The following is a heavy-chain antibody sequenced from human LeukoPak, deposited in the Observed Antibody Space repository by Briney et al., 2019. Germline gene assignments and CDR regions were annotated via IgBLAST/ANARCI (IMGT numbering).Heavy chain of an antibody. CDR3: ARVRSTSNYGMDV. CDR2: IYSGGST. CDR1: RFTASSNY. Sequence: GGSLRLSCAASRFTASSNYMSWVRQAPGKGLEWVSVIYSGGSTYYADSVKGRFTISRDNSKNTLYLQMNSLRAEDTAVYYCARVRSTSNYGMDVWGQGTTVTVSS. V-gene: IGHV3-53*01. D-gene: IGHD2-2*01. J-gene: IGHJ6*02.